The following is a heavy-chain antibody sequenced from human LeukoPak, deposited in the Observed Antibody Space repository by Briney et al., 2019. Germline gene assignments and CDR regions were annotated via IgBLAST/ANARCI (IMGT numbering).Heavy chain of an antibody. CDR1: GGTFSSYA. CDR3: ARGGEGFWSGFDAFDI. V-gene: IGHV1-69*05. CDR2: IIPIFGTA. D-gene: IGHD3-3*01. J-gene: IGHJ3*02. Sequence: ASVKVSCKASGGTFSSYAISWVRQAPGQGLEWMGGIIPIFGTANYAQKFQGRVTITRNTSISTAYMELSSLRSEDTAVYYCARGGEGFWSGFDAFDIWGQGTMVTVSS.